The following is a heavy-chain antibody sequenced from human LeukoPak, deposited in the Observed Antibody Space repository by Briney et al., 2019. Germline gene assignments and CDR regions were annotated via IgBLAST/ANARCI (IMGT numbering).Heavy chain of an antibody. V-gene: IGHV3-23*01. D-gene: IGHD2-2*01. CDR3: AKGGYCSSTTCSNTPFDY. CDR1: GFTFSGYA. J-gene: IGHJ4*02. CDR2: ISDSGGST. Sequence: GGSLRLSCGASGFTFSGYAMGWVRQAPGKGLEWVSAISDSGGSTYYADSVKGRFTISRDNSKSTLFLQMNSLRADDTAVYYCAKGGYCSSTTCSNTPFDYWGQGTLVTVSP.